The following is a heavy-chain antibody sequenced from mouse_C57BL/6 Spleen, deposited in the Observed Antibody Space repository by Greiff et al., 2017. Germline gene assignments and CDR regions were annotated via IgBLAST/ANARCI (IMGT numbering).Heavy chain of an antibody. D-gene: IGHD3-2*02. Sequence: QVQLKQPGAELVKPGASVKMSCKASGYTFTSYWITWVKQRPGQGLEWIGEIYPGSGSTNYNEKFKSKATLTVDTPSSTAYMKLSSLTSRDSAVYYYARTAQAHYYYAMDYWGQGTSVTVSS. CDR2: IYPGSGST. J-gene: IGHJ4*01. CDR1: GYTFTSYW. V-gene: IGHV1-55*01. CDR3: ARTAQAHYYYAMDY.